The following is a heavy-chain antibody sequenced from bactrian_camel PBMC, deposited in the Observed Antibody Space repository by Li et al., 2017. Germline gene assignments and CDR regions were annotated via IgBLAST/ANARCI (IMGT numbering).Heavy chain of an antibody. J-gene: IGHJ4*01. Sequence: HVQLVESGGGLVQPGGSLRLSCAASGFTFSTHWMYWVRQAPGKGLEWVSYISSGGGGTYYADSVKGLFTISRDNAKNTVYLQMNSLKSEDTALYFCAAPWGTGYWGQGTQVTVS. CDR1: GFTFSTHW. V-gene: IGHV3S1*01. CDR2: ISSGGGGT. CDR3: AAPWGTGY. D-gene: IGHD5*01.